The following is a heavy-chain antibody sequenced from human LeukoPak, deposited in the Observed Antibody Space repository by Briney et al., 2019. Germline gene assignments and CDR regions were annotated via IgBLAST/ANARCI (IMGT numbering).Heavy chain of an antibody. CDR1: GGSVSSGSYY. J-gene: IGHJ4*02. CDR3: VRDRVVVVPAAMRRGYYFDY. D-gene: IGHD2-2*01. V-gene: IGHV4-61*01. Sequence: SETLSLTCTVSGGSVSSGSYYWSWIRQAQGQELEWIGYIYYSGSTNYNPSLQSRVTISVDTPKNQFSLKLSSVTAADTAVYYCVRDRVVVVPAAMRRGYYFDYWGQGTLVTVSS. CDR2: IYYSGST.